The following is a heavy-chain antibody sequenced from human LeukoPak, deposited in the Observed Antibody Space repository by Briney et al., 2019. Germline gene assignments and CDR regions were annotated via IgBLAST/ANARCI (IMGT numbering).Heavy chain of an antibody. V-gene: IGHV3-33*01. D-gene: IGHD3-22*01. Sequence: GGSLRLSCAAYGFTFSIYGMHWVRQAPGKGLEWVAVIWYEGSNKYYADSVQGRFTIARENSKKTLYLKMNSLRAEDTAVYYCARSKADYYDSSPPVGVDYWGQGTLVTVSS. CDR3: ARSKADYYDSSPPVGVDY. CDR1: GFTFSIYG. J-gene: IGHJ4*02. CDR2: IWYEGSNK.